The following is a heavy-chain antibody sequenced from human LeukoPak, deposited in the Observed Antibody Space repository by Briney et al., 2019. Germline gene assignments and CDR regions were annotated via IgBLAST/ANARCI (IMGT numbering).Heavy chain of an antibody. CDR2: MYFSGST. CDR3: ARDRNSSSRRGFDP. J-gene: IGHJ5*02. Sequence: SETLSLTCTVSGGSVNSSTYYWSWIRQPPGKGLEWIGYMYFSGSTNYNPSLKSRVTISVDTSKNQFSLRLSSVTAADTAVYYCARDRNSSSRRGFDPWGQGTLVTVSS. V-gene: IGHV4-61*01. D-gene: IGHD6-13*01. CDR1: GGSVNSSTYY.